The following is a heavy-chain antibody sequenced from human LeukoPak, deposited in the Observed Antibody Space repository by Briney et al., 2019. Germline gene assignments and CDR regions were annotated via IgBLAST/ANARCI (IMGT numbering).Heavy chain of an antibody. J-gene: IGHJ4*02. Sequence: SETLSLTCTVSGGSISSSSYYWGWIRQPPGKGLGWIGSIYYSGSTYYNPSLKSRVTISVDTSKNQFSLKLSSVTAADTAVYYCARDGDYGDLDYWGQGTLVTVSS. D-gene: IGHD4-17*01. CDR1: GGSISSSSYY. V-gene: IGHV4-39*07. CDR3: ARDGDYGDLDY. CDR2: IYYSGST.